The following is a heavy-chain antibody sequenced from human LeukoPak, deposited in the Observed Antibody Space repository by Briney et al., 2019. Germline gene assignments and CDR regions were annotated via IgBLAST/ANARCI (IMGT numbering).Heavy chain of an antibody. CDR2: IYYAGDT. J-gene: IGHJ6*03. CDR3: ARVPPWYMDV. Sequence: PSETLSLTCTVSGGSISSGSYYWGWIRQPPGKGLEWIGNIYYAGDTDLNPSLKSRVTISVDTSKNQFSLKLSSVTAADTAVYYCARVPPWYMDVWGRGTTVTVSS. CDR1: GGSISSGSYY. V-gene: IGHV4-39*07.